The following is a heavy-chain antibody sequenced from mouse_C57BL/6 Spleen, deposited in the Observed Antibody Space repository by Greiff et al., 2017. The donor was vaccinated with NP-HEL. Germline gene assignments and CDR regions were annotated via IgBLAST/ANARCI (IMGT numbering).Heavy chain of an antibody. Sequence: QVQLKESGPELVKPGASVKISCKASGYAFSSSWMNWVKQRPGKGLEWIGRIYPGDGDTNYNGKFKGKATLTADKSSSTAYMQLSSLTSEDSAVYFCARWGYDYFDVWGTGTTVTVSS. V-gene: IGHV1-82*01. D-gene: IGHD2-2*01. CDR3: ARWGYDYFDV. CDR1: GYAFSSSW. J-gene: IGHJ1*03. CDR2: IYPGDGDT.